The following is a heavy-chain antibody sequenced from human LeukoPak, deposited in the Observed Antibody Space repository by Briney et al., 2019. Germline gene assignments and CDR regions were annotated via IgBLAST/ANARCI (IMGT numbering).Heavy chain of an antibody. D-gene: IGHD3-9*01. Sequence: SETLSLTCTVSGGSISSGGYYWSWIRQHPGKGLEWIGYVYYSGSTNYNPSLKSRVAISVDTSKNQFSLKLSSVTAADTAVYYCASSRPDYDILTGYYPEYYFDYWGQGTLVTVSS. J-gene: IGHJ4*02. CDR1: GGSISSGGYY. CDR3: ASSRPDYDILTGYYPEYYFDY. CDR2: VYYSGST. V-gene: IGHV4-61*08.